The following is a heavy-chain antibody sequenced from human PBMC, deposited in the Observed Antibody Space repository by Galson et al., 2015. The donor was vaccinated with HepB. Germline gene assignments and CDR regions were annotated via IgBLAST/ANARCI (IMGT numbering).Heavy chain of an antibody. V-gene: IGHV1-46*01. Sequence: SVKVSCKASGYTFTSYYMHWVRQAPGQGLEWMGIINPSGGSTSYAQKFQGRVTMTRDTSTSTVYMELSSLRSEDTAVYYCARDSLGYCSGGSCYPPIDFQYYYYYGMDVWGQGTTVTVSS. J-gene: IGHJ6*02. D-gene: IGHD2-15*01. CDR3: ARDSLGYCSGGSCYPPIDFQYYYYYGMDV. CDR1: GYTFTSYY. CDR2: INPSGGST.